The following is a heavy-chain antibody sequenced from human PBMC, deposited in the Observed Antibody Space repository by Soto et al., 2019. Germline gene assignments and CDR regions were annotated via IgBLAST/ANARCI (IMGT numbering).Heavy chain of an antibody. CDR1: GFTFSSYS. CDR2: ISSSSSYI. CDR3: ARENITIFETGFAP. D-gene: IGHD3-3*01. J-gene: IGHJ5*02. Sequence: PGGSLRLSCAASGFTFSSYSMNWVRQAPGKGLEWVSSISSSSSYIYYADSVKGRFTISRDNAKNSLYLQMNSLRAEDTAVYYCARENITIFETGFAPWGQGTPVTVSS. V-gene: IGHV3-21*01.